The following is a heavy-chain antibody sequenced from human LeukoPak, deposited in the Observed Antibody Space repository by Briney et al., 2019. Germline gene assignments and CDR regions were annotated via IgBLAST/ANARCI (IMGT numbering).Heavy chain of an antibody. V-gene: IGHV4-61*05. CDR2: IYYSGTT. CDR1: GGSISSSSYY. CDR3: ARGDKAVTFGGVIVPFDP. D-gene: IGHD3-16*02. J-gene: IGHJ5*02. Sequence: TSETLSLTCTVSGGSISSSSYYWGWIRQPPGKGLEWIGYIYYSGTTNYNPSLKSRVTISVDTSKNQFSLKLSSVTAADTAVYYCARGDKAVTFGGVIVPFDPWGQGTLVTVSS.